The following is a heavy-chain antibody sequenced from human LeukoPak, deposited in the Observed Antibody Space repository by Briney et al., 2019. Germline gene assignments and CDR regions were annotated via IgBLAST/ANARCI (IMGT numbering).Heavy chain of an antibody. CDR3: ARDNDILTGYYNPIYFDY. J-gene: IGHJ4*02. Sequence: GGSLRLSCAASGFTFSSYSMNWVRQAPGKGLEWVANIKQDGSEKYYVDSVKGRFTISRDNAKNSLYLQMNSLRAEDTAVYYCARDNDILTGYYNPIYFDYWGQGTLVTVSS. D-gene: IGHD3-9*01. CDR1: GFTFSSYS. V-gene: IGHV3-7*01. CDR2: IKQDGSEK.